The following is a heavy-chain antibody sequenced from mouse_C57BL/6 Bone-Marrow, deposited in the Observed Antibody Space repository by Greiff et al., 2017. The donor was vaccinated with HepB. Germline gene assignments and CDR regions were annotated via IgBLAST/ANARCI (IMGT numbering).Heavy chain of an antibody. CDR3: DKGDYGSSTWFAY. CDR2: IWRGRST. Sequence: QVQLQQSGPGLVQPSQCLSITCTVSGFSLTSYGVHWVRQSPGKGLEWLGVIWRGRSTDDNAAFMSRLTINKDNSKSHVFFRMNSLQADDTAIYDCDKGDYGSSTWFAYWGQGTLVTVSA. D-gene: IGHD1-1*01. CDR1: GFSLTSYG. J-gene: IGHJ3*01. V-gene: IGHV2-5*01.